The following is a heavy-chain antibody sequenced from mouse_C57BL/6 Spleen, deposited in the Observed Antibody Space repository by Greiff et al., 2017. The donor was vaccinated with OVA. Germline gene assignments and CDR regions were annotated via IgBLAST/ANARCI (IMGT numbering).Heavy chain of an antibody. V-gene: IGHV10-1*01. Sequence: EVQLVESGGGLVQPKGSLKLSCAASGFSFNTYAMNWVRQAPGKGLEWVARIRSKSNNYATYYADSVKDRFTISRDDSESMLYLQMNNLKTEDTAMYYCVWGGDYYAMDYWGQGTSVTVSS. CDR1: GFSFNTYA. CDR3: VWGGDYYAMDY. J-gene: IGHJ4*01. CDR2: IRSKSNNYAT.